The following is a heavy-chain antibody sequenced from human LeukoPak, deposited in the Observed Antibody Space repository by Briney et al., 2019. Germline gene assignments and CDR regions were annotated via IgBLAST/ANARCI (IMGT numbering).Heavy chain of an antibody. V-gene: IGHV3-48*03. Sequence: GGSLRLSCAASGFTFSSYEMNWVRQAPGKGLEWVSYISTSGSTKYYADSVKGRFTISRDNSKNTLYLQMNSLRAEDTAVYYCAKDLISSWYNFDYWGQGTLVTVSS. CDR3: AKDLISSWYNFDY. D-gene: IGHD6-13*01. CDR1: GFTFSSYE. J-gene: IGHJ4*02. CDR2: ISTSGSTK.